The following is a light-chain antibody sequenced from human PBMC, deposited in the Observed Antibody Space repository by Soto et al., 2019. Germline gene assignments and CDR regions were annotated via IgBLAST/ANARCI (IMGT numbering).Light chain of an antibody. V-gene: IGLV2-14*02. J-gene: IGLJ2*01. CDR2: EGS. CDR1: SSDVGSYNL. Sequence: QSVLTQPASVSGSPGQSITISCTGTSSDVGSYNLVSWYQQHPGKAPKLMIYEGSKRPSGVSNRFSGSKSGNTASLTISGLQADDEADYYCSSYTSSHTWVFGGGTKVTVL. CDR3: SSYTSSHTWV.